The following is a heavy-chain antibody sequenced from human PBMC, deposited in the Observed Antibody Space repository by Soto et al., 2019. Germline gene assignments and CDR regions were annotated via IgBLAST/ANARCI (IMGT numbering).Heavy chain of an antibody. V-gene: IGHV4-39*01. CDR2: IYYSGST. D-gene: IGHD2-15*01. Sequence: QVQLQESGPGLVKPSETLSLSCTVSGASISSNSHYWGWIRQPPGKGLEWIGSIYYSGSTYYNPSLKSRVTISVDTSKNQFSLKLNSVTAADTSVYYCARTPIYGGSHFDYWGQGTLVTVSS. J-gene: IGHJ4*02. CDR3: ARTPIYGGSHFDY. CDR1: GASISSNSHY.